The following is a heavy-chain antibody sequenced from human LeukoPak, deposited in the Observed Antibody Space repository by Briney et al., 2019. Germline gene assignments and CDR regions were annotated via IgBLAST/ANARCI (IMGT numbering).Heavy chain of an antibody. CDR2: IKEDGSQI. D-gene: IGHD2/OR15-2a*01. CDR1: GFTFSSYW. V-gene: IGHV3-7*05. CDR3: ARVREYGWFDP. J-gene: IGHJ5*02. Sequence: GGSLRLSCAPSGFTFSSYWMGWVRQAPGKGPEWVANIKEDGSQIFYVDSVKGRFTISRDNAKDSLYLQMNSLRAEDTAVYYCARVREYGWFDPWGQGTLAIVSS.